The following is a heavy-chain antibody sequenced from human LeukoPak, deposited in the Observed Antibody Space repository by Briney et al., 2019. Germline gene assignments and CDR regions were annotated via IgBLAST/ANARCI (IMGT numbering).Heavy chain of an antibody. CDR1: GFTFSNSF. Sequence: TGGSLRLSCAASGFTFSNSFMHWVRQAPGKGLVWVSRINSDGSSTDYADSVKGRFTISRNNAKNTLFLQMNSLRVEDSAVYYCARDRDVPAIGMDVWGQGTTVTVSS. J-gene: IGHJ6*02. CDR3: ARDRDVPAIGMDV. V-gene: IGHV3-74*01. CDR2: INSDGSST.